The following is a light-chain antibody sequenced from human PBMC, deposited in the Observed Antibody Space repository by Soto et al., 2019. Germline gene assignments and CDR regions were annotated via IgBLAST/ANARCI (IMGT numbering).Light chain of an antibody. CDR3: MQGTHWPWT. Sequence: DVVMPQSPLSLPVTLGQSASISCKSTQGLVYSDGNTYLNWFHQRPGQSPRRLIYMISRRDSGVPDRFSGSGSGTDFTLTISRVEAEDVGVYYCMQGTHWPWTFGQGTKVEMK. J-gene: IGKJ1*01. CDR1: QGLVYSDGNTY. V-gene: IGKV2-30*01. CDR2: MIS.